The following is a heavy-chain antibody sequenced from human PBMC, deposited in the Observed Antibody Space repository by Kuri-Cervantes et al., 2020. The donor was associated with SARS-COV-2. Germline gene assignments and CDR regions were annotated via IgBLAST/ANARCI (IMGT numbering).Heavy chain of an antibody. D-gene: IGHD3-10*01. Sequence: ESLKISCTVSGGSISSYYWSWIRQSPGKGLEWIGYIYYSGSTNYNPSLKSRVTISVDTSKNQFSLKLSSVTAADTAVYYCARGHYGSGSYYSAPFDYWGQGTLVTVSS. J-gene: IGHJ4*02. CDR1: GGSISSYY. V-gene: IGHV4-59*01. CDR2: IYYSGST. CDR3: ARGHYGSGSYYSAPFDY.